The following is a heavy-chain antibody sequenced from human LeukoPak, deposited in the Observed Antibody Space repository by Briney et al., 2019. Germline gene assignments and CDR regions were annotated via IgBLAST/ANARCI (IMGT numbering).Heavy chain of an antibody. CDR2: IIPILGIA. CDR3: ATRIGGNSDWYFDL. V-gene: IGHV1-69*02. CDR1: GGTISSYT. Sequence: GASVKVSCKASGGTISSYTISWVRQAPGQGLEWMGRIIPILGIANYAQKLQGRVTITADKSTSTAYMELSSLRSEDTAVYYCATRIGGNSDWYFDLWGRGTLVTVSS. D-gene: IGHD4-23*01. J-gene: IGHJ2*01.